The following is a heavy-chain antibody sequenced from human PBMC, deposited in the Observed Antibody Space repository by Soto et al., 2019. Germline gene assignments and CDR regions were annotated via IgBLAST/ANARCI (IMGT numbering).Heavy chain of an antibody. Sequence: ASVKVSCKASGYTFTNYGVSWVRQAPGQGLEWMGWIGGYKGNTNYAQKLQGRVTLTTDTSTSTAYMELRSLRSDDTAGYYCAPNTLGRWKPSGYWGQGTLVTVSS. D-gene: IGHD1-1*01. V-gene: IGHV1-18*01. CDR2: IGGYKGNT. CDR3: APNTLGRWKPSGY. CDR1: GYTFTNYG. J-gene: IGHJ4*02.